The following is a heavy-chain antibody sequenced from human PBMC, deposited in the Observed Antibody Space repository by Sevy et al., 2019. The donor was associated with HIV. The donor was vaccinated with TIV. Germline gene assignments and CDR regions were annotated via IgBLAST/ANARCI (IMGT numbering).Heavy chain of an antibody. D-gene: IGHD3-9*01. CDR2: ISGSGGTT. Sequence: GGSLRLSCAASGFTFRSYAMNWVRQAPGNGLEWVSSISGSGGTTSYAEFVKGRFTISRDNSNNTLYLQMNSLRSEDTAVYYCAKVWDDVLTAYYNWFDPWGQGTLVTVSS. J-gene: IGHJ5*02. V-gene: IGHV3-23*01. CDR1: GFTFRSYA. CDR3: AKVWDDVLTAYYNWFDP.